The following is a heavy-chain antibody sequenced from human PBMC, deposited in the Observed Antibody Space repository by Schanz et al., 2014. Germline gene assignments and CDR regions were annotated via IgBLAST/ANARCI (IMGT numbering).Heavy chain of an antibody. CDR1: GFTVSSNY. CDR3: ARDGVAATTDFEY. V-gene: IGHV3-48*04. D-gene: IGHD1-1*01. CDR2: ISRDGTTS. Sequence: EVQLVESGGGLVQPGGSLRLSCAASGFTVSSNYMSWVRQAPGKGLEWLSYISRDGTTSYYADSVKGRFTISRDNAKSSLHLQMNSLRADDTAVYYCARDGVAATTDFEYWGQGALVTVSS. J-gene: IGHJ4*02.